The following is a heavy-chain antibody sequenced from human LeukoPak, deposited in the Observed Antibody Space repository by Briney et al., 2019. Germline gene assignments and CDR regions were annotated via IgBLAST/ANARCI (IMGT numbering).Heavy chain of an antibody. CDR1: GFTFSSYV. CDR2: ISSGGSYI. V-gene: IGHV3-21*01. CDR3: AKGSGIQVWSSLDY. D-gene: IGHD5-18*01. J-gene: IGHJ4*02. Sequence: GGPLRLSCAVSGFTFSSYVMSWVRQAPGKGLEWVSSISSGGSYIYYADSVMGRFTISRDNAKSSLYLQMNTLRAEDTAVYYCAKGSGIQVWSSLDYWGQGTLVTVSS.